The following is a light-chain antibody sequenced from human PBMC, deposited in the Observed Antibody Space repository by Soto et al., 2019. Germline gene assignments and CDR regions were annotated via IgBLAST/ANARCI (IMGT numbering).Light chain of an antibody. V-gene: IGLV2-23*01. CDR3: CSYAGSSTYV. J-gene: IGLJ1*01. CDR1: SSDVGNYDL. CDR2: DGS. Sequence: QSVLTQPASVSGSPGQSITISCTGTSSDVGNYDLVSWYQQLPGKAPKFILYDGSKRPSGVSNRFSGSKSGNTASLTISGLQAEDEADYYCCSYAGSSTYVFGTGTKVTVL.